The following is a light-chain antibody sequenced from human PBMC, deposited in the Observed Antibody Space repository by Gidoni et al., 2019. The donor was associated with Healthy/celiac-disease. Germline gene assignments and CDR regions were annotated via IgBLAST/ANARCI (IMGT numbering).Light chain of an antibody. CDR1: QSVSSSY. CDR3: QQYGSSPYT. J-gene: IGKJ2*01. V-gene: IGKV3-20*01. Sequence: EIVLTQSPGTLSLSPGERATLSCRASQSVSSSYLAWYQQKPGQAPRILIYGASSRATGIPDRFSGSGSGTDFTLTISRLEPEDFAVYYCQQYGSSPYTFXXXTKLEIK. CDR2: GAS.